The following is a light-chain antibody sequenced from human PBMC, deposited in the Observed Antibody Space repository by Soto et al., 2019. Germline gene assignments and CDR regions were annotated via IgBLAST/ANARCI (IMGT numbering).Light chain of an antibody. J-gene: IGLJ3*02. Sequence: QSALAQPPSASGSPGQSVTITCTGTNSDVGTYNYVSWYQHHPGKAPKFLIYEVSRRTFGVPDRFSGSKSGNTASLTVSGLQAEDEADYYCSSHAGSNNLLFGGGTKLTVL. CDR2: EVS. V-gene: IGLV2-8*01. CDR1: NSDVGTYNY. CDR3: SSHAGSNNLL.